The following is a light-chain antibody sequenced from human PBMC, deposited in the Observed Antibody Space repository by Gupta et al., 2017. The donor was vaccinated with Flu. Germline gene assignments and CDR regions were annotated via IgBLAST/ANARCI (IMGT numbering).Light chain of an antibody. Sequence: DIVMTQSPDSLAVSLGERATISCKSSQSVLYSSNNKNYLAWYQQKPGQSPKLLIFWASTRESGVADRFSGSGSGTDFNLTISSLQAEDVEVYYCQQYYNTPALTFGGGTKVEIK. J-gene: IGKJ4*01. CDR3: QQYYNTPALT. CDR2: WAS. CDR1: QSVLYSSNNKNY. V-gene: IGKV4-1*01.